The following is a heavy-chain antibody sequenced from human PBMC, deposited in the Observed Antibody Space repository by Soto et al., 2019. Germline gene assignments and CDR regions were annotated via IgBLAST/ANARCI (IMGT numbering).Heavy chain of an antibody. CDR1: GFTFSSYV. V-gene: IGHV3-23*01. CDR3: AISGYSSGWYGYFQH. J-gene: IGHJ1*01. CDR2: ISARGGST. D-gene: IGHD6-19*01. Sequence: HPGGSLRLSCAASGFTFSSYVMSWVRQAPGKGLEWVSGISARGGSTDYADSVKGRFTISRDNSKNTLYLQMNSLRAEDTAVYYCAISGYSSGWYGYFQHWGQGTLVTVSS.